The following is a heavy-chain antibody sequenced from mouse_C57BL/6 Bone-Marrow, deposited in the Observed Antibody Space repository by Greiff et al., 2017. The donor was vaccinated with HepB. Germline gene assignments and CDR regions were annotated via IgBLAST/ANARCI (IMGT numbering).Heavy chain of an antibody. CDR1: GYSFTGYY. Sequence: VQLKESGPELVKPGASVKISCKASGYSFTGYYMNWVKQSPEKSLEWIGEINPSTGGTTYNQKFKAKATLTVDKSSSTAYMQLKSLTSEDSAVYYCASHYYGSRSNFDYWGQGTTLTVSS. D-gene: IGHD1-1*01. CDR3: ASHYYGSRSNFDY. V-gene: IGHV1-42*01. J-gene: IGHJ2*01. CDR2: INPSTGGT.